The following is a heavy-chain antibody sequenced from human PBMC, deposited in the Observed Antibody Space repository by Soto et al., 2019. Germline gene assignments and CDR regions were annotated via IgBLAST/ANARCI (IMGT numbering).Heavy chain of an antibody. CDR1: GFTFSSYW. J-gene: IGHJ4*02. CDR2: INSDGSST. Sequence: GGSLRLSCAASGFTFSSYWMHWVRQAPGKGLVWVSRINSDGSSTSYADSVKGRFTISRDNAKNTLYLQMNSLRAEDTAVYYCATGEEVSSSTSNIAAAATFDYWGQGTLVTVSS. D-gene: IGHD2-2*01. V-gene: IGHV3-74*01. CDR3: ATGEEVSSSTSNIAAAATFDY.